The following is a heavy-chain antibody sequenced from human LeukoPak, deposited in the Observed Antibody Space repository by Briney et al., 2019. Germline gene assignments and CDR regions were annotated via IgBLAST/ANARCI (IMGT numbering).Heavy chain of an antibody. J-gene: IGHJ4*02. CDR1: GFTFSSYS. CDR2: ITGSSNYI. V-gene: IGHV3-21*04. CDR3: ARGWNYSFDY. Sequence: GGSLRLSCAASGFTFSSYSMNWVRQAPGKGLEWVSSITGSSNYIYYADSVKGRFTISRDNAKNSLYLQMNSLRAEDTAVYYCARGWNYSFDYWGQGTLVTVSS. D-gene: IGHD1-7*01.